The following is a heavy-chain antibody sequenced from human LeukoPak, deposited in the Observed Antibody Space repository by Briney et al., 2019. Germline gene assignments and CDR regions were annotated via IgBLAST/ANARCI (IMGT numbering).Heavy chain of an antibody. Sequence: GGSLRLSCAASVFTFSSYSVNWVRQAPGKGREGGSSISSSRSYIYYADSVKGRFTISRDNAKNSLYLHMNSLRAEDTAVYYCARVDCSGGSCYGGDYWGQGTLVTVSS. CDR1: VFTFSSYS. D-gene: IGHD2-15*01. CDR3: ARVDCSGGSCYGGDY. V-gene: IGHV3-21*01. J-gene: IGHJ4*02. CDR2: ISSSRSYI.